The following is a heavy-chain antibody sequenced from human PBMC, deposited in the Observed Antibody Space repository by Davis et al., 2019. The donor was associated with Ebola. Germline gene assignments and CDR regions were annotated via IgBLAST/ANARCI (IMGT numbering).Heavy chain of an antibody. Sequence: GESLKISCAASGFTFSSHWMSWVRQAPGEGLEWVANIRGDGSANYYAGSVKGRFIISRDNAKNSLHLQMNSLRAEDTAVYYCATSSGSPANIWGQGKMVTVSS. J-gene: IGHJ3*02. V-gene: IGHV3-7*03. CDR1: GFTFSSHW. CDR2: IRGDGSAN. CDR3: ATSSGSPANI. D-gene: IGHD1-26*01.